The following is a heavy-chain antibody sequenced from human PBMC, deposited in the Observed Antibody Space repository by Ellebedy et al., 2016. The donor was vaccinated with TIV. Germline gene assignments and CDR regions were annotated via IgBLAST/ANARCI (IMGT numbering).Heavy chain of an antibody. V-gene: IGHV1-24*01. J-gene: IGHJ5*02. CDR1: GYTLTELS. CDR2: FDPEDGET. D-gene: IGHD3-3*01. CDR3: ATDRRDFWSGDNWFDP. Sequence: ASVKVSCXVSGYTLTELSMHWERQAPGKGLEWMGGFDPEDGETIYAQKFQGRVTMTEDTSTDTAYMELSSLRSEDTAVYYCATDRRDFWSGDNWFDPWGQGTLVTVSS.